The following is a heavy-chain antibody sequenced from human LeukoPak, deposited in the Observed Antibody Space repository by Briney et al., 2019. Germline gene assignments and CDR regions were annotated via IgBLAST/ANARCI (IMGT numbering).Heavy chain of an antibody. Sequence: GGSLRLSCAASGFTFSASAMTWVRQAPGKGLEWVSYISSSGSTIYYADSVKGRFTISRDNAKNSLYLQMNSLRAEDTAVYYCAELGITMIGGVWGKGTTVAVSS. D-gene: IGHD3-10*02. CDR2: ISSSGSTI. J-gene: IGHJ6*04. V-gene: IGHV3-48*03. CDR1: GFTFSASA. CDR3: AELGITMIGGV.